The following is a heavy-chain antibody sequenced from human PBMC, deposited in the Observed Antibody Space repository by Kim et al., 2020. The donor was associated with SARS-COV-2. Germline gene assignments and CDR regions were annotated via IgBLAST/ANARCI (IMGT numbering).Heavy chain of an antibody. J-gene: IGHJ3*02. D-gene: IGHD6-6*01. CDR2: IYYSGST. CDR1: GGSISSYY. Sequence: SETLSLTCTVSGGSISSYYWSWIRQPPGKGLEWIGYIYYSGSTNYNPSLKSRVTISVDTSKNQFSLKLSSVTAADTAVYYCASSSIAVRVGAFDIWGQGTMVTVSS. V-gene: IGHV4-59*01. CDR3: ASSSIAVRVGAFDI.